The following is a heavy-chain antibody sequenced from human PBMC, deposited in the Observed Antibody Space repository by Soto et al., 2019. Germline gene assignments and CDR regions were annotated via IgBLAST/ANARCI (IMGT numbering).Heavy chain of an antibody. J-gene: IGHJ5*02. CDR1: GYTFITYF. CDR3: ARSNISSSYLFDP. V-gene: IGHV1-46*03. Sequence: GASVKVSCKASGYTFITYFMHWVRQAPGQGLEWMGVINPSRGNTTYAQKFQDRVTMTRDTSASTVYMELSSLRSEDTAIYYCARSNISSSYLFDPWGQGTLVTVSS. D-gene: IGHD6-6*01. CDR2: INPSRGNT.